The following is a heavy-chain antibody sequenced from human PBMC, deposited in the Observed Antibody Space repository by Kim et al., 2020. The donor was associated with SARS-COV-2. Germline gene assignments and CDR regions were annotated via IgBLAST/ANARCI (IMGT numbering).Heavy chain of an antibody. V-gene: IGHV3-11*05. Sequence: GGSLRLSCAASGFTFSDYYMRWIRQAPGKGLEWVSYISTTNRYNNDEYAGKGLFTISKDNDNNSQYLQMNRLRADETALYYSTRDVSIQVDLDYLGHGT. CDR1: GFTFSDYY. CDR2: ISTTNRYN. CDR3: TRDVSIQVDLDY. J-gene: IGHJ4*03. D-gene: IGHD6-6*01.